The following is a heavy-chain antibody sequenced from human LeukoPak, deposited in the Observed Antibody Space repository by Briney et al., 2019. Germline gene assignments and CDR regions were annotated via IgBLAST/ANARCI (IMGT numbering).Heavy chain of an antibody. CDR1: GVSISSDNY. V-gene: IGHV4-39*01. CDR3: ARHVLNYYDSSGYRI. J-gene: IGHJ4*02. CDR2: VHFSGAT. Sequence: SETLSLTCIVSGVSISSDNYWGWIRQSPGKGLELIGSVHFSGATHYNPSLKSRVAITLDTSKNQFSLKLSSVTAADTAVYYCARHVLNYYDSSGYRIWGQGTLVTVSS. D-gene: IGHD3-22*01.